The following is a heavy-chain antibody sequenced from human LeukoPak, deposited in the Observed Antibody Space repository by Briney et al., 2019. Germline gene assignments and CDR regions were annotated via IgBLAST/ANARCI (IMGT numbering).Heavy chain of an antibody. CDR3: ARAYKGSISLNYYYYMDV. Sequence: SETLSLTCTVSGGSISSYYWSWIRQPPGKGLEWIGYIYYSGSTNYNPSLKSRVTMSIDTSKNQFSLKLSSVTAADTAVYYCARAYKGSISLNYYYYMDVWGKGTTVTVSS. CDR2: IYYSGST. J-gene: IGHJ6*03. V-gene: IGHV4-59*12. D-gene: IGHD1-14*01. CDR1: GGSISSYY.